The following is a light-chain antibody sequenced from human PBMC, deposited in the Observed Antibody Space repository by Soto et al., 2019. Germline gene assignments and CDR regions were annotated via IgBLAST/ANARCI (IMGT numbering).Light chain of an antibody. V-gene: IGKV3-15*01. CDR2: GAS. J-gene: IGKJ1*01. Sequence: EIVMSQSPAALSVSPGERALLSCRASQSVSSNLAWYQQKPGQAPRLLIYGASTRATGIPARFSGSGSGTEFTLTISSLQSEDFAVYYCQQYNNWPQTFGQGTKVDIK. CDR1: QSVSSN. CDR3: QQYNNWPQT.